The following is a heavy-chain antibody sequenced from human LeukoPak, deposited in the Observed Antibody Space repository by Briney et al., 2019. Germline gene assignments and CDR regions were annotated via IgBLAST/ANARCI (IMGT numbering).Heavy chain of an antibody. V-gene: IGHV1-8*01. CDR3: ARGEYSSSSLDY. D-gene: IGHD6-6*01. CDR1: GYTFTRYD. J-gene: IGHJ4*02. Sequence: ASVKVSCMASGYTFTRYDINWVRPATGRGLEWMGWINPNSGNTGYAQKFQGRVTMTRNTSISTAYMELSSLRSEDTAVYYCARGEYSSSSLDYWGQGTLVTVSS. CDR2: INPNSGNT.